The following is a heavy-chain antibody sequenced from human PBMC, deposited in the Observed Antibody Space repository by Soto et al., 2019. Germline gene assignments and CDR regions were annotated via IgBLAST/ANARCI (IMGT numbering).Heavy chain of an antibody. Sequence: ASVKVSCKASGYTFTSYGISWVRQAPGQGLEWMGWISAYNGNTNYAQKLQGRVTMTTDTSTSTAYMELRSLRSDDTAVYYCARGDSSSWSRKGDFDYWGQGTLVTVSS. V-gene: IGHV1-18*01. J-gene: IGHJ4*02. CDR3: ARGDSSSWSRKGDFDY. CDR1: GYTFTSYG. D-gene: IGHD6-13*01. CDR2: ISAYNGNT.